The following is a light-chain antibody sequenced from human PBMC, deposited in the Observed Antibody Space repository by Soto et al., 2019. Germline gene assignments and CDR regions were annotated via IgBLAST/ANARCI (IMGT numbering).Light chain of an antibody. CDR2: DVS. V-gene: IGLV2-14*01. J-gene: IGLJ1*01. CDR3: SSYTSSSTRV. CDR1: SSDVGGYNY. Sequence: QSALTQPASVSGSPGQSITISCTGTSSDVGGYNYVSWYQQHPGKAPKLMIYDVSNRPSGLSNRFSGSKSGNTASLTISGLKAEDEADYYCSSYTSSSTRVFGTRTKVTVL.